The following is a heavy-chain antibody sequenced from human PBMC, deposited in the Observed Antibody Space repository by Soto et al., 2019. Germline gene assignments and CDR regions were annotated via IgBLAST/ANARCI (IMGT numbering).Heavy chain of an antibody. Sequence: EVQLVDSGGGLVQPGGSLRLSCAASGFTFSSYWMSWVRQASGKGLEWVANIKQDGSEKYFVDSVKGRFTISRDNAKNSLYLQMNSLRAEDTAVYYCARNYGDYAGDAFDIWGQGTMVTVSS. J-gene: IGHJ3*02. CDR3: ARNYGDYAGDAFDI. V-gene: IGHV3-7*01. D-gene: IGHD4-17*01. CDR1: GFTFSSYW. CDR2: IKQDGSEK.